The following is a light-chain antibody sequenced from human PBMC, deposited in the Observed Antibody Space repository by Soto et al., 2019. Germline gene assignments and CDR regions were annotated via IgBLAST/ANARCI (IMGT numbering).Light chain of an antibody. V-gene: IGLV1-44*01. CDR1: ISNIGKDT. Sequence: QSVLTQPPSVSGTPGLRVNISSSGGISNIGKDTVNWYQQLPGTAPKLLMFNDDKRPSGVPDRFSGSRSGTSASLAISGLQSDDEAVYFCSTWDDSLNGWVFGGGTKVTVL. CDR3: STWDDSLNGWV. CDR2: NDD. J-gene: IGLJ3*02.